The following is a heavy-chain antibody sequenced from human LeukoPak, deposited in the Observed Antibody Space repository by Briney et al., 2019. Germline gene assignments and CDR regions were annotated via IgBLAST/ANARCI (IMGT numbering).Heavy chain of an antibody. CDR1: GFTFSSYG. J-gene: IGHJ5*02. CDR3: AKGLLRGNWFDP. V-gene: IGHV3-30*18. Sequence: GGSLRLSCAASGFTFSSYGMHWVRQAPGRGLEWVAVISYDGSNKYYADSVEGRFTISRDNSKNTLYLQMNSLRAEDTAVYYCAKGLLRGNWFDPWGQGTLVTVSS. CDR2: ISYDGSNK. D-gene: IGHD4-17*01.